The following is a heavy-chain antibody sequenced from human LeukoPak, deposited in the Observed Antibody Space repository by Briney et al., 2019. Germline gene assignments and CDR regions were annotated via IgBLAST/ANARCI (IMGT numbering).Heavy chain of an antibody. CDR2: IYYSGST. Sequence: SETLSLTCTVSGGSISSSSYYWGWIRQPPGKGLEWIGSIYYSGSTYYNPSLKSRVTISVDTSKNQFSLKLSSVTAADTAVYYCARDFVIGIAAAGTDAFDIWGQGTMVTVSS. CDR1: GGSISSSSYY. CDR3: ARDFVIGIAAAGTDAFDI. D-gene: IGHD6-13*01. V-gene: IGHV4-39*07. J-gene: IGHJ3*02.